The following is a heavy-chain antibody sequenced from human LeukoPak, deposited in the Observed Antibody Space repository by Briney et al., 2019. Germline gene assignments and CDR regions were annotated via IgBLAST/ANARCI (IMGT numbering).Heavy chain of an antibody. CDR1: GYSISSGYY. CDR3: ARGKGDHTNWFDP. CDR2: IYHSGST. Sequence: SETLSLTCTVSGYSISSGYYWGWIRQPPGKGLEWIGSIYHSGSTYYNPSLKSRVTISVDTSKNQFSLKVSSVTAADTAVYYCARGKGDHTNWFDPWGQGTLVTVSS. J-gene: IGHJ5*02. D-gene: IGHD2-21*02. V-gene: IGHV4-38-2*02.